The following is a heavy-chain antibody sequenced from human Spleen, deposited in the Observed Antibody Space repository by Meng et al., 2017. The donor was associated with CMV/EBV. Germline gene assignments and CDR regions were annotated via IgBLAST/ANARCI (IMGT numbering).Heavy chain of an antibody. J-gene: IGHJ4*02. CDR3: AREKGYCTTTRCYTDRQVLEY. CDR2: IKSRTDGGTT. D-gene: IGHD2-2*02. CDR1: GFSFNNAW. Sequence: GESLKISCAASGFSFNNAWMSWVRQAPGKGLEWVGRIKSRTDGGTTDYAAPVKGRFTISRDDSKNTLYLQINSLKTEDTAVYYCAREKGYCTTTRCYTDRQVLEYWGQGTLVTVSS. V-gene: IGHV3-15*01.